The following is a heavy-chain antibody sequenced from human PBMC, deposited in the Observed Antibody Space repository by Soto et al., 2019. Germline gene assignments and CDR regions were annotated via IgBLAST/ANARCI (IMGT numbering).Heavy chain of an antibody. CDR1: GNTFTTYW. CDR2: IYPGDSDT. V-gene: IGHV5-51*01. D-gene: IGHD5-12*01. J-gene: IGHJ6*02. Sequence: GESLKISCNVSGNTFTTYWIAWVRQMPGKGLEWMGIIYPGDSDTRYSPSFQGQVTISVDKSINTAYLQWSSPKASDTAMYYCARHGYSSKLYYYYGMDVWGQGTSVTVSS. CDR3: ARHGYSSKLYYYYGMDV.